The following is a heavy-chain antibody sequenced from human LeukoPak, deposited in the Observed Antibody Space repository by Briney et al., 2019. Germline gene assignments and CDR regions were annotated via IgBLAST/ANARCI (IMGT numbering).Heavy chain of an antibody. V-gene: IGHV1-69*13. Sequence: GASVKSSCKASGGTFSSYAISWVRQAPGQGLEWMGGIIPIFGTANYAQNFQGRVTITADESTSTAYMELSSLRSEDTAVYYCARGPLGWDTAMLGIDYWGQGTLVTVSS. J-gene: IGHJ4*02. D-gene: IGHD5-18*01. CDR3: ARGPLGWDTAMLGIDY. CDR1: GGTFSSYA. CDR2: IIPIFGTA.